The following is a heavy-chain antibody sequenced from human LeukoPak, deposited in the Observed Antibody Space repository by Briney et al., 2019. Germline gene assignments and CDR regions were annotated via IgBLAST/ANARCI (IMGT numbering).Heavy chain of an antibody. V-gene: IGHV3-7*03. Sequence: GGSLRLSCAASGFTFSSYWMNWARQAPGKGLEWVASINHNGNVNYYVDSVKGRFSISRDNAKNSLYLQMSDLRAEDTAVYFCARGGGLDVWGQGATVTVSS. CDR2: INHNGNVN. J-gene: IGHJ6*02. D-gene: IGHD3-16*01. CDR1: GFTFSSYW. CDR3: ARGGGLDV.